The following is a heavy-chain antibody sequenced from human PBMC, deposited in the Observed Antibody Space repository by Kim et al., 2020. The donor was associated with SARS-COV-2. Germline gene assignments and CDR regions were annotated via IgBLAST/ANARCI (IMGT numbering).Heavy chain of an antibody. CDR2: ISWNSGSI. Sequence: GGSLRLSCAASGFTFGDYAMHWVRQAPGKGLEWVSGISWNSGSIGYADSVKGRITISIDNAKNSLYLQMNSLRAEDTALYYCSKDMAPVIAAAGTDYWGQGTLVTVSS. CDR1: GFTFGDYA. CDR3: SKDMAPVIAAAGTDY. D-gene: IGHD6-13*01. J-gene: IGHJ4*02. V-gene: IGHV3-9*01.